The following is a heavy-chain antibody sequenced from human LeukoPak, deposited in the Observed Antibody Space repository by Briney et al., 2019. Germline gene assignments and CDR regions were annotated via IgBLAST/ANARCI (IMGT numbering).Heavy chain of an antibody. CDR2: IYTSGST. V-gene: IGHV4-4*07. D-gene: IGHD3-3*01. Sequence: SETLSLTCTVSGGPISSYYWSWIRQPAGKGLEWIGRIYTSGSTNYNPSLKSRVTMSVDTSKNQFSLKLSSVTAADTAVYYCARSTIFGVVTKDGMDVWGQGTTVTVSS. CDR1: GGPISSYY. CDR3: ARSTIFGVVTKDGMDV. J-gene: IGHJ6*02.